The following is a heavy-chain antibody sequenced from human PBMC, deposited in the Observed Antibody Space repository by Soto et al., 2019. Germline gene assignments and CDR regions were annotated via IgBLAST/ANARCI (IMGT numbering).Heavy chain of an antibody. J-gene: IGHJ6*02. CDR1: GYSFTSYW. V-gene: IGHV5-10-1*01. Sequence: PGESLKISCKGSGYSFTSYWISWVRQMPGKGLEWMGRIDPSDSYTNYSPSFQGHVTISADKSISTAYLQWSSLKASDTAMYYCARGGRFGVVIISDYGMDVWGQGTTVTVS. CDR2: IDPSDSYT. CDR3: ARGGRFGVVIISDYGMDV. D-gene: IGHD3-3*01.